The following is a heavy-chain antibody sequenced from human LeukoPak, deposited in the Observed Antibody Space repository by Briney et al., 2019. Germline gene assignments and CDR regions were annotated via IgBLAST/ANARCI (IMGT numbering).Heavy chain of an antibody. D-gene: IGHD6-13*01. Sequence: PGGSLRLSCAVSGFAFGSEAMSWVRQSPARGLEWVASISPGGGTTYYADYVKGRFTISRDNSKNSLFVQMNSLRAEDTAVYYCAKDRGRGSSWAKGPYYYYYYMDVWGKGTTVTVSS. CDR2: ISPGGGTT. V-gene: IGHV3-23*01. J-gene: IGHJ6*03. CDR1: GFAFGSEA. CDR3: AKDRGRGSSWAKGPYYYYYYMDV.